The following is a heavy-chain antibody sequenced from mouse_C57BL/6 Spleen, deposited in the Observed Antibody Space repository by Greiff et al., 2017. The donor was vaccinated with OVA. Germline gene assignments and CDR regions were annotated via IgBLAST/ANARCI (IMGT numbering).Heavy chain of an antibody. J-gene: IGHJ2*01. V-gene: IGHV5-17*01. CDR2: ISSGSSTI. CDR1: GFTFSDYG. CDR3: AREGTGTVDY. Sequence: EVQLVESGGGLVKPGGSLKLSCAASGFTFSDYGMHWVRQAPEKGLEWVAYISSGSSTIYYADTVKGRFTISRDNAKNTLFLQVTSLRSEDTAMYGCAREGTGTVDYWGQGTTLTVSS. D-gene: IGHD4-1*01.